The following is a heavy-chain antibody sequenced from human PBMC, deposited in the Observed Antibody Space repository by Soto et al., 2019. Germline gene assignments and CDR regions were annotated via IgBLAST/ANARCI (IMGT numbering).Heavy chain of an antibody. Sequence: VQLLESGGGLVQPGGSLRLSCAASGFTFSSYAMSWVRQAPGKGLEWVSAISGSGGSTYYADSVKGRFTISRDNSKNTLYLQMNSLRAEDTAVYYCAKELGYCSSTSCYGGGYFDYWGQGTLVTVSS. J-gene: IGHJ4*02. D-gene: IGHD2-2*01. V-gene: IGHV3-23*01. CDR1: GFTFSSYA. CDR2: ISGSGGST. CDR3: AKELGYCSSTSCYGGGYFDY.